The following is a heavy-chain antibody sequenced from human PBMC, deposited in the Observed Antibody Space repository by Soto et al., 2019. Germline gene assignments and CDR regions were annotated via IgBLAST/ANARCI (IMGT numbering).Heavy chain of an antibody. Sequence: ASLNFSCNPSGYTFTRYDIKWVRQGTGRGPEWLGWMNPDSGNRGYAQKFQGRVTMTTDTSISTAYMELRGLRYDDTAMYYCAKRTWRRYCSDPPCYTITYCCQGT. V-gene: IGHV1-8*01. CDR3: AKRTWRRYCSDPPCYTITY. D-gene: IGHD2-15*01. J-gene: IGHJ4*02. CDR2: MNPDSGNR. CDR1: GYTFTRYD.